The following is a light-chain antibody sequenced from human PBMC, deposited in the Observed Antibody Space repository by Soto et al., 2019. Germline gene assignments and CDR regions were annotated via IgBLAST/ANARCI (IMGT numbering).Light chain of an antibody. CDR3: QQYYSWPRT. CDR2: DAS. J-gene: IGKJ1*01. Sequence: VMTQSPATLSVSPGDRATLSCRAGRSVDSNLAWYQQKPGQAPRLLIYDASTRATGIPARFSGSGSGTEFTLSISSLQSEDFAIYYCQQYYSWPRTFGQGTKVDIK. V-gene: IGKV3-15*01. CDR1: RSVDSN.